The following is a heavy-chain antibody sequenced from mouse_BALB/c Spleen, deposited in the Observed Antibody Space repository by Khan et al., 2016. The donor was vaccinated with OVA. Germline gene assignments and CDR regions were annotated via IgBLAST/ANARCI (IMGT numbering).Heavy chain of an antibody. CDR2: FSPGSGDI. V-gene: IGHV1-77*01. D-gene: IGHD1-2*01. J-gene: IGHJ3*01. CDR3: ARRNYFGNTFGY. Sequence: VQLKQSGAELARPGASVKLSCKASGYTFTDYYINWVKQRTGQGLEWIGEFSPGSGDIYYNEKFKGKATLTADKSSSTAYMQLSSLTSEDSAVYFCARRNYFGNTFGYWGHGTLVTVSA. CDR1: GYTFTDYY.